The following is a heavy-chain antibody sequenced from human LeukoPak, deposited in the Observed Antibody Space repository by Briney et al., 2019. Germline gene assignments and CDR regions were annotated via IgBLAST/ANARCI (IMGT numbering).Heavy chain of an antibody. Sequence: GGSLKLSCAASGFTFSSYAMSWVRQAPGQGLEWVSAISGSGGSTYYADSVQGRFTISRDNSKNTLYLQMNSLRAEDTAVYYCAKEAITIFGGVITYFDYWGQGTLVTVSS. J-gene: IGHJ4*02. CDR1: GFTFSSYA. V-gene: IGHV3-23*01. CDR2: ISGSGGST. D-gene: IGHD3-3*01. CDR3: AKEAITIFGGVITYFDY.